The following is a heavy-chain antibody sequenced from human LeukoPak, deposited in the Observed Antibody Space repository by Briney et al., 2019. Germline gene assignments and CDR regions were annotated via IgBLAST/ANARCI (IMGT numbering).Heavy chain of an antibody. CDR3: ARRIAAAAAPYYFDY. CDR2: INSDGSWT. J-gene: IGHJ4*02. Sequence: GGSLRLSCAASGNYWMHWVRQAPGKGLVWVSHINSDGSWTSYADSVKGRFTISKDNAKNTVYLQMNNLRAEDTAVYYCARRIAAAAAPYYFDYWGQGTLVTVSS. CDR1: GNYW. D-gene: IGHD6-13*01. V-gene: IGHV3-74*01.